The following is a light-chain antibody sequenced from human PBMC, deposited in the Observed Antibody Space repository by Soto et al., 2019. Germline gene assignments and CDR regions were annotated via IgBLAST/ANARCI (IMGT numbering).Light chain of an antibody. CDR1: SSNIGGNT. Sequence: QSVLTQPPSASGTPGQRVTISCSGSSSNIGGNTVNWYQQLPGTAPKLLIYGNDQRPSGVPDRFSGSKSGTSASLDISGLQSEDEADYYCAAWDDSLNAFVFGTGTKLTVL. CDR3: AAWDDSLNAFV. CDR2: GND. J-gene: IGLJ1*01. V-gene: IGLV1-44*01.